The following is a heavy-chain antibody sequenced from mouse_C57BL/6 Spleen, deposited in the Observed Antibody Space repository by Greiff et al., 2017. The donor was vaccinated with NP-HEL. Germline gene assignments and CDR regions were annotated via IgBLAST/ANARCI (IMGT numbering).Heavy chain of an antibody. V-gene: IGHV1-81*01. D-gene: IGHD1-1*01. CDR1: GYTFTSYG. CDR3: ARSYGSSTGYFDY. Sequence: QVQLKQSGAELARPGASVKLSCKASGYTFTSYGISWVKQRTGQGLEWIGEIYPRSGNTYYNEKFKGKATLTADKSSSTAYMELRSLTSEDSAVYFCARSYGSSTGYFDYWGQGTTLTVSS. J-gene: IGHJ2*01. CDR2: IYPRSGNT.